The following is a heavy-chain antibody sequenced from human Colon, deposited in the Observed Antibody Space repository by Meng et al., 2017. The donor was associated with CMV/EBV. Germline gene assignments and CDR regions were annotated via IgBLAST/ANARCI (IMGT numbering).Heavy chain of an antibody. CDR3: ARDICRGVAPDY. V-gene: IGHV4-61*01. CDR2: IYYTGST. Sequence: SETLSLTCTVSGGSVSSGTHYWSWIRQPPGKGLEWIGYIYYTGSTKYNPSLKSRVTISVDTSKNQFSLKVSSVTAADTAVYYCARDICRGVAPDYWGQGTLVTVSS. J-gene: IGHJ4*02. D-gene: IGHD2-15*01. CDR1: GGSVSSGTHY.